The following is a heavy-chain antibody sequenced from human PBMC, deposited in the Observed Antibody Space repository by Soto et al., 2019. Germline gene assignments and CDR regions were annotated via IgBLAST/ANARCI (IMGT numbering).Heavy chain of an antibody. V-gene: IGHV3-23*04. CDR3: ARRETMLGYVYHGMDV. CDR1: GFTFSTYA. Sequence: EGHVVESGGDLVQPGDSLTISCAASGFTFSTYAMSWVRQAPGKGLEWVSGISGTGGNTYYADSVKGRFAISRDNSKNPVFRQMSSLRGDDTALYYCARRETMLGYVYHGMDVWGQGTTVTVSS. J-gene: IGHJ6*02. D-gene: IGHD3-10*02. CDR2: ISGTGGNT.